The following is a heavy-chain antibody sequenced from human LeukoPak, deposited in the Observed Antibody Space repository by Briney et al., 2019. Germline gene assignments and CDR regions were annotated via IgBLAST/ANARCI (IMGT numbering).Heavy chain of an antibody. CDR1: GGSISSYY. Sequence: SETLSLTCTVSGGSISSYYWSWIRQPPGKGLEWIGYIYYSGSTNYNPSLKSRVTISVDTSKNQFSLKLSSVTAADTAVYYCARARIAVAGTSDYWGQGTLVTVSS. J-gene: IGHJ4*02. D-gene: IGHD6-19*01. CDR3: ARARIAVAGTSDY. V-gene: IGHV4-59*12. CDR2: IYYSGST.